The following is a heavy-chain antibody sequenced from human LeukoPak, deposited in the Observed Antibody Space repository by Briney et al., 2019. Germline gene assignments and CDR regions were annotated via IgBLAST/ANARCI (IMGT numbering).Heavy chain of an antibody. Sequence: GASVKVSCKASGYTFTSYYMHWVRQAPGQGLEWMGIINPSGGSTSYAQKFQGRVTMTEDTSTDTAYMELSSLRSEDTAVYYCATDEVGAAEWGQGTLVTVSS. CDR2: INPSGGST. CDR1: GYTFTSYY. J-gene: IGHJ4*02. CDR3: ATDEVGAAE. V-gene: IGHV1-46*01. D-gene: IGHD1-26*01.